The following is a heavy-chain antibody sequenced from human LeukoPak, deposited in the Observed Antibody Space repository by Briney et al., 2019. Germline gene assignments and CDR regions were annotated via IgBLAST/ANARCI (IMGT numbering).Heavy chain of an antibody. J-gene: IGHJ6*02. CDR2: FDPEDGET. CDR1: GYTLTELS. V-gene: IGHV1-24*01. Sequence: ASVKVSCKVSGYTLTELSMHWVRQAPGKGLEWMGGFDPEDGETIYAQKFQGRVTMTEDTSTDTAYMELSSLRSEDTAVYYCATTLWLGELLSRDYYYGMDVWGQGTTVTVSS. CDR3: ATTLWLGELLSRDYYYGMDV. D-gene: IGHD3-10*01.